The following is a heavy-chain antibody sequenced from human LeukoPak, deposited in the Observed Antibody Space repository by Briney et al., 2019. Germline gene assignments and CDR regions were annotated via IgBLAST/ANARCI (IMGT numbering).Heavy chain of an antibody. V-gene: IGHV3-66*01. Sequence: PGGSLRLSWAASGFTVSSNYMSWVRHTPGKVLEWVSLIYSGGSTYYAGSVKGRFTTSRDNSTDTLYLQMHSLRAEDAAVYYCAGRDNGYYYGMDVWGQGTTVTVSS. D-gene: IGHD2-8*01. CDR3: AGRDNGYYYGMDV. J-gene: IGHJ6*02. CDR1: GFTVSSNY. CDR2: IYSGGST.